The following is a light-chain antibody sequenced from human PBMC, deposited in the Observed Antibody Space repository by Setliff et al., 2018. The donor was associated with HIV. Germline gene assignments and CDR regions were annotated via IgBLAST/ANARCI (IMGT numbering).Light chain of an antibody. CDR3: CSYAGSGPV. CDR2: DVK. CDR1: SSDVGGYNY. J-gene: IGLJ1*01. V-gene: IGLV2-23*02. Sequence: QSALAQPASVSGSPGQSITLSCTGTSSDVGGYNYASWYQQHPDKAPKLMIYDVKNRPSVVSDRFSGSKSGNTASLTISGLQAEDEADYYCCSYAGSGPVFGAGTKGTV.